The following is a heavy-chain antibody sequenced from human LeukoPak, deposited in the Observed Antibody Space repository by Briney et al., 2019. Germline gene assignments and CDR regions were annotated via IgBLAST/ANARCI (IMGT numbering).Heavy chain of an antibody. V-gene: IGHV1-2*02. CDR3: ARTLYYDFWMFDY. D-gene: IGHD3-3*01. CDR1: GYTFTGYY. CDR2: INPNSGGT. J-gene: IGHJ4*02. Sequence: GASVKVSCKASGYTFTGYYMHWVRQAPGQGLEWMGWINPNSGGTNYAQKFQGRVTITRDTSISTAYMELSRLRSDDTAVYYCARTLYYDFWMFDYWGQGTLVTVSS.